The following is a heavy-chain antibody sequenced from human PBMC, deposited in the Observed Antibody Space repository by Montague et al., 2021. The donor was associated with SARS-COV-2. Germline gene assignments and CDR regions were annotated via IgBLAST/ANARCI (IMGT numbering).Heavy chain of an antibody. J-gene: IGHJ4*02. CDR2: TYYRSKWYN. D-gene: IGHD2-2*01. Sequence: CAISGDSVSSNIATWNWIRQSPSRGLEWLGRTYYRSKWYNDYAESVKSRITIDPDTSKHQFSLHLNSVTPEDTAVYYCARIPVGSKYYFDFWGQGNPGHRLL. CDR1: GDSVSSNIAT. CDR3: ARIPVGSKYYFDF. V-gene: IGHV6-1*01.